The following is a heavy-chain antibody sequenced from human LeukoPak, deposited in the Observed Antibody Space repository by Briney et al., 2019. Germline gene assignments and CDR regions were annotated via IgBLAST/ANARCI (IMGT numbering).Heavy chain of an antibody. J-gene: IGHJ5*02. V-gene: IGHV4-38-2*02. Sequence: PSETLSLTCTASGYSISGGYYWGWIRQPPGKGLEWIGSIYHSGSTYYNPSLKSRVTISVDTSKNQFSLRLSSVTAADTAVYYCVRDGYRSSWYWFDPWGQGTLVTVSS. D-gene: IGHD6-13*01. CDR3: VRDGYRSSWYWFDP. CDR1: GYSISGGYY. CDR2: IYHSGST.